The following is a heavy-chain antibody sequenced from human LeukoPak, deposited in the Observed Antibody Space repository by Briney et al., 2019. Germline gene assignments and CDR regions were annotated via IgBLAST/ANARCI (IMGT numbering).Heavy chain of an antibody. Sequence: SEALSLTCTVSGGSISSSYSYWGWIRQPPGKGLEWIGNIYYSGSTYYNPSLKSRVTISVDTSKNQFSLKLSSVTAADTAVYYCARHSRLGSIVVVPAAKPGGWFDPWGQGTLVTVSS. CDR1: GGSISSSYSY. J-gene: IGHJ5*02. V-gene: IGHV4-39*01. CDR3: ARHSRLGSIVVVPAAKPGGWFDP. CDR2: IYYSGST. D-gene: IGHD2-2*02.